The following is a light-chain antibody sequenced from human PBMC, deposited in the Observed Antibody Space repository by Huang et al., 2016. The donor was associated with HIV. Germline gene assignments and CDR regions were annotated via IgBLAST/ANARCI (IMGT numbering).Light chain of an antibody. Sequence: DIVMIQSPLSLPVTPGDPASISCTSSRSLLHSNGYNYLDWYLQKPGQSPQLLIFLGSNRASGVPDRFSGSGSGTYFSLKISRVEAEDVGVYYCMQALHTPYTFGQGTKLEIK. J-gene: IGKJ2*01. CDR3: MQALHTPYT. CDR2: LGS. V-gene: IGKV2-28*01. CDR1: RSLLHSNGYNY.